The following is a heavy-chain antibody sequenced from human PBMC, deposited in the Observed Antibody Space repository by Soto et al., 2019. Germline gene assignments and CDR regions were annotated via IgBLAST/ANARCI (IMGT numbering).Heavy chain of an antibody. CDR3: ARNDFWSGYHRNWFDP. CDR2: IYYSGST. CDR1: GGSTSSSSYY. J-gene: IGHJ5*02. V-gene: IGHV4-39*01. Sequence: SETLSLTCTVSGGSTSSSSYYWGWIRQPPGKGLEWIGSIYYSGSTYYNPSLKSRVTVSVDTSKNQFSLKLSSVTAADTAVYYCARNDFWSGYHRNWFDPWGQGTLVTVSS. D-gene: IGHD3-3*01.